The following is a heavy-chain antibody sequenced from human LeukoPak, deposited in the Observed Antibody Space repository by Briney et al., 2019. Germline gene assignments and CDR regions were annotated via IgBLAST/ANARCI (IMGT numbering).Heavy chain of an antibody. CDR1: GYTFTSYY. J-gene: IGHJ4*02. CDR2: INPSGGST. D-gene: IGHD6-19*01. V-gene: IGHV1-46*01. Sequence: ASVKVSCKASGYTFTSYYMHWVRQAPGQGLEWMGIINPSGGSTSYAQTFQGRVTMTRDTSTSTVYMELSSLRSEDTAVYYCARIEGYSTVGRAYSSGWYSSDYWGQGTLVTVSS. CDR3: ARIEGYSTVGRAYSSGWYSSDY.